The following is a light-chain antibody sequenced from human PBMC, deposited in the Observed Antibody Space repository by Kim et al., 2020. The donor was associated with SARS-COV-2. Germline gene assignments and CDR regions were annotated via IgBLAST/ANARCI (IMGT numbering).Light chain of an antibody. Sequence: PGETVTLTCSSSTEPVTSSHFPYWFQQRPGQAPRTLISDTTNTHSWTPARFSGSLLGDKAALTLSGAQPEDEADYYCLLSYSGVWVFGGGTQLTVL. V-gene: IGLV7-46*01. CDR2: DTT. J-gene: IGLJ3*02. CDR3: LLSYSGVWV. CDR1: TEPVTSSHF.